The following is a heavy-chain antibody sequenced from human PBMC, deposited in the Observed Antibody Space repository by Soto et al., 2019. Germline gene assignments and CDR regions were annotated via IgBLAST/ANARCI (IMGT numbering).Heavy chain of an antibody. CDR1: GFTFSSYA. D-gene: IGHD2-2*01. CDR3: AKPFVTYQPQRYYGMDV. V-gene: IGHV3-23*01. Sequence: PGGSLRLSCAASGFTFSSYAMSWVRQAPGKGLEWVSAISGSGGSTYYADSVKGWFTISRDNSKNTLYLQMNSLRAEDTAVYYCAKPFVTYQPQRYYGMDVWGEGTTVTVYS. J-gene: IGHJ6*04. CDR2: ISGSGGST.